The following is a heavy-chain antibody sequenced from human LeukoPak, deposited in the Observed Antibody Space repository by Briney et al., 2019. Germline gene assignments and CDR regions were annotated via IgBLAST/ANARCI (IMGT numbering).Heavy chain of an antibody. CDR3: ARDRQLTIFGVVATYYYYMDV. CDR1: GYTFTNYG. CDR2: ISAYIGNT. Sequence: ASVKVSCKASGYTFTNYGITWVRQAPGQGLEWMGWISAYIGNTNYAQKLQGRVTMTTDTSTSTAYMELRSLRSEDTAVYYCARDRQLTIFGVVATYYYYMDVWGKGTTVTVSS. V-gene: IGHV1-18*01. J-gene: IGHJ6*03. D-gene: IGHD3-3*01.